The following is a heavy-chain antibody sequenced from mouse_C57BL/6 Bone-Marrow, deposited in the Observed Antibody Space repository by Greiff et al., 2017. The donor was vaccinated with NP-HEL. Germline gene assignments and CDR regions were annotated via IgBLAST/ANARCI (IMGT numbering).Heavy chain of an antibody. Sequence: EVQLQQSGAELVRPGASVKLSCTASGFNIKDDYMHWVKQRPEPGLEWIGWIDPENGDTEYASKFQGKATITADTSSNTAYLQLSSLTSEDTAVYYCTAYYGYDGYAMDYWGQGTSVTVSS. CDR1: GFNIKDDY. V-gene: IGHV14-4*01. CDR2: IDPENGDT. D-gene: IGHD2-9*01. CDR3: TAYYGYDGYAMDY. J-gene: IGHJ4*01.